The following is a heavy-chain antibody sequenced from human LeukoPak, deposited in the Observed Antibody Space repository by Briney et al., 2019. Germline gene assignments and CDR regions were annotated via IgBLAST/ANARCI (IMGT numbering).Heavy chain of an antibody. CDR1: GFNFRAYW. CDR2: IKQDGSEK. Sequence: GGSLRLSCTTSGFNFRAYWMSWVRQAPGKGLEWVANIKQDGSEKYYVDSVKGRFTISRDNAKNSLYLQMNSLRAEDTAVYYCARDKGFDYWGQGTLVTVSS. J-gene: IGHJ4*02. V-gene: IGHV3-7*01. CDR3: ARDKGFDY.